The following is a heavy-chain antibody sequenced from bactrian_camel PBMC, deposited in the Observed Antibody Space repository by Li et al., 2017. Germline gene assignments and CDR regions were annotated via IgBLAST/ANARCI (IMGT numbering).Heavy chain of an antibody. D-gene: IGHD1*01. V-gene: IGHV3S6*01. CDR3: SADGYRAGNCLSLSDSSFFPY. CDR2: IDSDGDT. J-gene: IGHJ4*01. CDR1: GYALRCYC. Sequence: HVQLVESGGGSVQTGGSLRLSCAASGYALRCYCMGWFRRPPGKEREGIAVIDSDGDTAYAESLKDRFTISVDNAKNTLYLQINSLKPQDTAMYYCSADGYRAGNCLSLSDSSFFPYWGQATQVTVS.